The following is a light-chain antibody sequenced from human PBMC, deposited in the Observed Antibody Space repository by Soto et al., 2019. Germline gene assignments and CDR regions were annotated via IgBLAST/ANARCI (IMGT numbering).Light chain of an antibody. CDR1: SSDVGAYDF. CDR2: EVS. V-gene: IGLV2-14*03. Sequence: QSVLTKPASVSGSHGQSITISCTGTSSDVGAYDFVSWYQQHPDKAPKLMIYEVSNRPSGVSNRFSGSKSVNTATLTISGLQAEDEADYYCSSYTSSSTRVFGTGTKVTVL. J-gene: IGLJ1*01. CDR3: SSYTSSSTRV.